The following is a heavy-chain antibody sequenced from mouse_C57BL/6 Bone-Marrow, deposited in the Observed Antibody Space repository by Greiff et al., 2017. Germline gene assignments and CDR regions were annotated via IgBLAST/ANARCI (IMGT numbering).Heavy chain of an antibody. CDR2: ISSGGDYI. Sequence: EVMLVESGEGLVKPGGSLKLSCAASGFTFSSYAMSWVRQTPETRLEWVAYISSGGDYIYYADTVKGRFTISRDNARNTLYLQMSSLKSEDTAMYYCTRERGYGSSPYDFDYWGQGTTLTVSS. D-gene: IGHD1-1*01. CDR3: TRERGYGSSPYDFDY. J-gene: IGHJ2*01. V-gene: IGHV5-9-1*02. CDR1: GFTFSSYA.